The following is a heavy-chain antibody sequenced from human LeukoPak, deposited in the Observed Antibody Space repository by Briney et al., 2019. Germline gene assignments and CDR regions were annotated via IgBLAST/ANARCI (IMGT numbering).Heavy chain of an antibody. CDR1: GFTFSSYE. CDR2: ISSSASTI. CDR3: ARVVAAAGTCDY. D-gene: IGHD6-13*01. V-gene: IGHV3-48*03. Sequence: GGSLRLSCAGSGFTFSSYEMNWVRQAPGKGLEWVSYISSSASTIYYADSVKGRFTISRDNAENSLYLQMNSLRAEDTAVYYCARVVAAAGTCDYWGQGTLVTVSS. J-gene: IGHJ4*02.